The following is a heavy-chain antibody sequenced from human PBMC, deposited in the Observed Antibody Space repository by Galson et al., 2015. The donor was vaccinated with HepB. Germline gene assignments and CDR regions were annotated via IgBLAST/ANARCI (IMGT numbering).Heavy chain of an antibody. Sequence: SLRLSCAASGLTFSSHWMTWVRQAPGKGLEWVANIKPEGIEKFHVDSVKGRFTISRDNAKNSLYLQMSSLRAEDTAVYYCFSRQSDYWGQGTLVTVSS. J-gene: IGHJ4*02. D-gene: IGHD6-19*01. CDR3: FSRQSDY. CDR2: IKPEGIEK. V-gene: IGHV3-7*03. CDR1: GLTFSSHW.